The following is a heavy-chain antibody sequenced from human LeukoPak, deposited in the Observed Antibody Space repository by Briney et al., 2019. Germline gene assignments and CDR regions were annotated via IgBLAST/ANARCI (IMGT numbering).Heavy chain of an antibody. D-gene: IGHD3-22*01. V-gene: IGHV4-61*02. CDR1: GGSISSGSYY. Sequence: SETLSLTCTVSGGSISSGSYYWSWIRQPAGKGLEWIGRIYTSGSTNYNPSLKSRVTISVDTSKNQFPLKLSSVTAADTAVYYCARGGDYYDSSGPSVWYFDLWGRGTLVTVSS. CDR2: IYTSGST. J-gene: IGHJ2*01. CDR3: ARGGDYYDSSGPSVWYFDL.